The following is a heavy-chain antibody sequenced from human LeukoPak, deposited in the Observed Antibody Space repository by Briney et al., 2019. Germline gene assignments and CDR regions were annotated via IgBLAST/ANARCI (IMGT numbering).Heavy chain of an antibody. Sequence: PGGSLRLSCAASGFTFISYGMHSVRQAPGKGLWRVAVIWYGGSNTYYADSVKGRFTISRDNSKNTLFLEMNSLRAEDTAVYYCAKRLIAVADYYYTDVWGKGTTVTVSS. J-gene: IGHJ6*03. CDR3: AKRLIAVADYYYTDV. D-gene: IGHD6-19*01. V-gene: IGHV3-33*06. CDR1: GFTFISYG. CDR2: IWYGGSNT.